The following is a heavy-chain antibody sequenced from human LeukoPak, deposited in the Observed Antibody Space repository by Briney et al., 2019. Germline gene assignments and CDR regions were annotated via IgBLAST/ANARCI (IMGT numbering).Heavy chain of an antibody. CDR3: ARYYHDYWDDAFDI. CDR2: IYTSGST. J-gene: IGHJ3*02. V-gene: IGHV4-4*07. D-gene: IGHD4-11*01. CDR1: GGSISSYY. Sequence: SETLSLTCTVSGGSISSYYWSWIRQPAGKGLEWIGRIYTSGSTNYNPSLKSRVTISVDKSKNQFSLKLSSVTAADTAVYYCARYYHDYWDDAFDIWGQGTMVTVSS.